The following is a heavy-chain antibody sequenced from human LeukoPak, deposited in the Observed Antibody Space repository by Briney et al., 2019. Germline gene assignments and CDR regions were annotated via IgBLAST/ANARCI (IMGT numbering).Heavy chain of an antibody. CDR2: ISSGSGYI. V-gene: IGHV3-21*05. J-gene: IGHJ4*02. Sequence: KSGGSLRLSCAASGFTFSINSFNWIRQAPGKGLEWVSYISSGSGYISYADSVKGRFTISRDNIKNSLYLQMNSLRAEDTAVYYCARAGSSGYHFLYWGQGALVTVSS. CDR3: ARAGSSGYHFLY. CDR1: GFTFSINS. D-gene: IGHD3-22*01.